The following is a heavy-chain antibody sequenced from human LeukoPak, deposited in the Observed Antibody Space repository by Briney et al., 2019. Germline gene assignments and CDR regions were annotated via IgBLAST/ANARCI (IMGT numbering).Heavy chain of an antibody. CDR3: AKPLSLSDY. CDR1: GFTFSNSA. Sequence: GGSLRLSCAASGFTFSNSAMTWVRQTPGKGLEWVSSITGSGGDTYYADSVKGRFTISRDNSKNTLYLQMNSLRAEDTAIYFCAKPLSLSDYWGQGTLVTVSS. CDR2: ITGSGGDT. V-gene: IGHV3-23*01. J-gene: IGHJ4*02.